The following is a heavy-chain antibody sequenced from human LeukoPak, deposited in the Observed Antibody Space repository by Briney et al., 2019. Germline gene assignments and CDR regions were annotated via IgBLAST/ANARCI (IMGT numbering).Heavy chain of an antibody. CDR3: TRASFYGDSFDP. J-gene: IGHJ5*02. CDR1: GYTFISYG. CDR2: MNPNSGNT. V-gene: IGHV1-8*01. Sequence: ASVKVSCKASGYTFISYGISWVRQATGQGLEWMGWMNPNSGNTGYAQKFQGRVTMTRNTSISTAYMELSSLRSEDTAVYYCTRASFYGDSFDPWGQGTLVTVSS. D-gene: IGHD4-17*01.